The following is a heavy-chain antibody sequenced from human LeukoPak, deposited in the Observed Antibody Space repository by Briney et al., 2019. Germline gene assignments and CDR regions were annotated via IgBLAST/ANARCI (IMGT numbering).Heavy chain of an antibody. Sequence: GESLTIACNGSGYRFTTDWTTWVRHMPGKGMEWMGIIYPGDADTRYSPSFQGQVTISADKSISTAYLQWSSLKASDSAMYDCARGYARSDYWGQGTLVTVSS. CDR2: IYPGDADT. J-gene: IGHJ4*02. CDR3: ARGYARSDY. V-gene: IGHV5-51*02. CDR1: GYRFTTDW. D-gene: IGHD5-12*01.